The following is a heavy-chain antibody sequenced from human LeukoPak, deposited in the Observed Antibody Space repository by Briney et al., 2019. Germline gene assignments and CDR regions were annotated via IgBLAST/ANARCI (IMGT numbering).Heavy chain of an antibody. Sequence: GGSLRLSCAASAFSLSAYNMNWVRQAPGKGLEWVSSISYTGTYIYYADSVKGRFTISRDNAQNSLYLQMNSLRAEDTALYYCAKGLNSDIASDDAFDIWGQGTMVTVSS. D-gene: IGHD2-15*01. V-gene: IGHV3-21*04. J-gene: IGHJ3*02. CDR1: AFSLSAYN. CDR3: AKGLNSDIASDDAFDI. CDR2: ISYTGTYI.